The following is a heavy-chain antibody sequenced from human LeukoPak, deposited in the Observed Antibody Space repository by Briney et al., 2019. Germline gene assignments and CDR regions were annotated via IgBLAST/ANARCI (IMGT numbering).Heavy chain of an antibody. CDR1: GFTFSSHG. CDR2: IWYDGSNK. Sequence: GGSLRLSCAASGFTFSSHGMHWVRQAPGKGLEWVAVIWYDGSNKYYADSVKGRFTISRDNSKNTLYLQMNSLRAEDTAVYYCARDSEGYCSGGSCYSDAFDIWGQGTMVTVSS. CDR3: ARDSEGYCSGGSCYSDAFDI. V-gene: IGHV3-33*01. J-gene: IGHJ3*02. D-gene: IGHD2-15*01.